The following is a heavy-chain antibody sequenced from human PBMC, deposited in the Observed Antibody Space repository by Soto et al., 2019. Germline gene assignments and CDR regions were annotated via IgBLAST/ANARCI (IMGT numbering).Heavy chain of an antibody. D-gene: IGHD2-15*01. CDR3: AKAHGLIGYCSGGNCYSGFDY. V-gene: IGHV3-30*18. Sequence: QVHLVESGGSVVQPGRSLRLSCAASGFTFSSYGMHWVRQAPGKGLEWVAVISYDGSNKYYADSVKGRFTISRDNSKNTLYLQMNSLRVEDTAVYYCAKAHGLIGYCSGGNCYSGFDYWGQGTLVTVSS. CDR2: ISYDGSNK. J-gene: IGHJ4*02. CDR1: GFTFSSYG.